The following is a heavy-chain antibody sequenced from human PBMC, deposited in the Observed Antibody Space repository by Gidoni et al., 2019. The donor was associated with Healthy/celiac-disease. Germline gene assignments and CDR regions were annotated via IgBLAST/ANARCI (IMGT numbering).Heavy chain of an antibody. D-gene: IGHD3-16*02. Sequence: QVQLVESGGGVVQPGRSLRLSCAASGFTFSSYGMNWVRQAPGKGLEWVAVIWYDGSNKYYADSVKGRFTISRDNSKNTLYLQMNSLRAEDTAVYYCARDQYRYVWGSYRYTNYFDYWGQGTLVTVSS. V-gene: IGHV3-33*01. CDR1: GFTFSSYG. CDR3: ARDQYRYVWGSYRYTNYFDY. J-gene: IGHJ4*02. CDR2: IWYDGSNK.